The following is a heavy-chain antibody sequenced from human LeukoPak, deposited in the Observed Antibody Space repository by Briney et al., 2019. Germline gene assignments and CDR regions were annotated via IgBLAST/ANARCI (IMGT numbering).Heavy chain of an antibody. V-gene: IGHV4-59*01. Sequence: SQTLSLTCTVSGGSISSYYWSWIRQPPGKGLEWIGYIYYSGSTNYNPSLKSRVTISVDTSKNQFPLKLSSVTAADTAVYYCATVSDYYDSSGYYVNNYYYYYMDVWGKGTTVTVSS. CDR3: ATVSDYYDSSGYYVNNYYYYYMDV. CDR2: IYYSGST. J-gene: IGHJ6*03. D-gene: IGHD3-22*01. CDR1: GGSISSYY.